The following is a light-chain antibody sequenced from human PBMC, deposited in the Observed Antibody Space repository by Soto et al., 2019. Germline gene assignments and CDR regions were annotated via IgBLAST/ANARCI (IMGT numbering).Light chain of an antibody. CDR2: KAS. V-gene: IGKV1-5*03. CDR3: AKYNSYSRT. J-gene: IGKJ1*01. CDR1: QSISSW. Sequence: DIQMTQSPSTLSASVGDRVTITCRASQSISSWLAWYQQKPGKAPKLLFYKASSLESGAPSRFSGNGFWTEFTLTISRLQTDDFATYYCAKYNSYSRTFGQGTKVEIK.